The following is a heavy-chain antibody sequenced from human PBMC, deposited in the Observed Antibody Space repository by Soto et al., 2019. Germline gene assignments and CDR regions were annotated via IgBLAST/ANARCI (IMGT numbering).Heavy chain of an antibody. Sequence: GGSLRLSCAASGFTFSSYAMSWVRQAPGKGLEWVSAISGSGGSTYYADSVKGRFTISRDNSKNTLYLQMNSLRAEDTAVYYCAKHYPDGDPYYYYYYYMDVWGKGTTVTVSS. CDR3: AKHYPDGDPYYYYYYYMDV. V-gene: IGHV3-23*01. J-gene: IGHJ6*03. CDR2: ISGSGGST. CDR1: GFTFSSYA. D-gene: IGHD4-17*01.